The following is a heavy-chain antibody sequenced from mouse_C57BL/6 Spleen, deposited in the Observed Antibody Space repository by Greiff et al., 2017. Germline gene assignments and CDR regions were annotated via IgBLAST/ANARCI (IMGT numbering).Heavy chain of an antibody. CDR3: ARGGYDDGYFVYFDY. D-gene: IGHD2-3*01. Sequence: EVQRVESEGGLVQPGSSMKLSCTASGFTFSDYYMAWVRQVPEKGLEWVANINYDGSSTYYLDSFKSRFIISRDNAKNILYLQMSSLKSEDTATYYCARGGYDDGYFVYFDYWGQGTTLTVSS. CDR2: INYDGSST. J-gene: IGHJ2*01. V-gene: IGHV5-16*01. CDR1: GFTFSDYY.